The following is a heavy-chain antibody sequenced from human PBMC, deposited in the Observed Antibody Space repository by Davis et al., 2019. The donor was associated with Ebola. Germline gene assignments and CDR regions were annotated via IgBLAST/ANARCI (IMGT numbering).Heavy chain of an antibody. Sequence: GESLEISCAASGFTFSGSAMHWVRQASGKGLEWVGRIRSKANSYATAYAASVKGRFTISRDDSKNTAYLQMNSLKTEDTAVYYCTLTVTTIDYWGQGTLVTVSS. CDR1: GFTFSGSA. CDR3: TLTVTTIDY. V-gene: IGHV3-73*01. J-gene: IGHJ4*02. D-gene: IGHD4-17*01. CDR2: IRSKANSYAT.